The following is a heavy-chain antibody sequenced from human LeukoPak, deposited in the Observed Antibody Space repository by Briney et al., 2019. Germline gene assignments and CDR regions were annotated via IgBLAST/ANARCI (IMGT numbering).Heavy chain of an antibody. CDR3: ARDRVAVAGTPIDY. Sequence: GGPLRLSCAASGVIFSDYYMHWVRQATGKGLEWVSSISSSSSYIYYADPLSGRFTICRDNAKNSLYLQMNSLRAEDTAIYYCARDRVAVAGTPIDYWGQGTLVTVSS. V-gene: IGHV3-21*01. J-gene: IGHJ4*02. D-gene: IGHD6-19*01. CDR2: ISSSSSYI. CDR1: GVIFSDYY.